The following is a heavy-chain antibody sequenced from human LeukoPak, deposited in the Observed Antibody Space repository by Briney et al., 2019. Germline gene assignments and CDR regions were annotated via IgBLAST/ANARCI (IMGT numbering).Heavy chain of an antibody. D-gene: IGHD3-10*01. V-gene: IGHV4-39*01. J-gene: IGHJ3*02. CDR3: ARRLLWFGELAAFDI. Sequence: SETLSLTCTVSGGSTSSTTYYWGWIRQPPGKDLEWIGSIYYSGSTYYTPSLKSRVTISVDTSKNQFSLKLSSVTAADTAVYYCARRLLWFGELAAFDIWGQGTMVTVSS. CDR2: IYYSGST. CDR1: GGSTSSTTYY.